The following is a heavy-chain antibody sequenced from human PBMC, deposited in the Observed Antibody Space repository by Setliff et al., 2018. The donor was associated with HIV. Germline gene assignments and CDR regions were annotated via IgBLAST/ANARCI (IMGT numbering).Heavy chain of an antibody. CDR2: ITPNSGGT. J-gene: IGHJ4*02. CDR1: GYTFTDHY. Sequence: ASVKVSCKASGYTFTDHYMHWVRQAPGQGLEWMGRITPNSGGTNYARKFQDRVTMTRDTSISTAYTELSRLTSDDTAVYYCARDTENVFISGHRYFDYWGPGTLVTVSS. CDR3: ARDTENVFISGHRYFDY. V-gene: IGHV1-2*06. D-gene: IGHD6-19*01.